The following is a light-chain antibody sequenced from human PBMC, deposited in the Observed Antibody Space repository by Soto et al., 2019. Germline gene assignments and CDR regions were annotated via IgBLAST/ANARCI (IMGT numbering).Light chain of an antibody. CDR1: SSDVGGYNY. Sequence: QSALTQPPSASGSPGQSVTISCTGTSSDVGGYNYVSWYQLHPGRAPKVMIYEVSKRPSGVPDRFSGSKSGNTASLTVSGLQAEYEADYYCSAYAGSNNFVVGTGTKVTVL. V-gene: IGLV2-8*01. J-gene: IGLJ1*01. CDR3: SAYAGSNNFV. CDR2: EVS.